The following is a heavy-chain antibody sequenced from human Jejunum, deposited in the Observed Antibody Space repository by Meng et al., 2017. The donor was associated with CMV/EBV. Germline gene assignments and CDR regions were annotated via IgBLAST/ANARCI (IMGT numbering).Heavy chain of an antibody. V-gene: IGHV4-4*07. D-gene: IGHD1-26*01. CDR1: GDSMSGYY. CDR2: IYSSGST. Sequence: VHLQESAPGRVTPSETLSLTCTVSGDSMSGYYWTWIRQPAGKGLEWIGRIYSSGSTNYNPSLKSRVTMSVDTSKTQFSLRLSSVTAADTATYYCARGPGASTREGFDYWGLGTLVTVSS. J-gene: IGHJ4*02. CDR3: ARGPGASTREGFDY.